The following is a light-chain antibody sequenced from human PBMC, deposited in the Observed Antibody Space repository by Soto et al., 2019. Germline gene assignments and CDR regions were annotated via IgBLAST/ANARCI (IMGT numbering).Light chain of an antibody. V-gene: IGKV3-15*01. Sequence: EVVMAQSPVTLSVSPGDGAALSCRASQSVGNNLAWYQQKPGQAPRLLVYGASTRATGVPARFSGSGSGTEFTLTISSLGSEDFAVYYCQPYNNWPLTFGGGTKVDIK. CDR1: QSVGNN. J-gene: IGKJ4*01. CDR3: QPYNNWPLT. CDR2: GAS.